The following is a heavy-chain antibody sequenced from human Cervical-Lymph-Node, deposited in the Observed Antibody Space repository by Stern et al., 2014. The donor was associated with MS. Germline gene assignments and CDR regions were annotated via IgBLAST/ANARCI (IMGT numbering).Heavy chain of an antibody. V-gene: IGHV4-61*02. CDR2: IYTSGST. CDR1: GGSISSGSYY. CDR3: ARGGIYFDY. Sequence: VQLVESGPGLVKPSQTLSLTCTVSGGSISSGSYYWSWIRQPAGKGLEWIGRIYTSGSTNYNPSLKIRVPISEDTSQTQFPLKRSSGTAADTAVYYCARGGIYFDYWGQGTLVTVSS. D-gene: IGHD3-16*01. J-gene: IGHJ4*02.